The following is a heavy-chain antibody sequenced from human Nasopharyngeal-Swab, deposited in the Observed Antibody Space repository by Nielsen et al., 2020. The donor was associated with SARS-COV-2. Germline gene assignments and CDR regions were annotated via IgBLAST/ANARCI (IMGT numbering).Heavy chain of an antibody. CDR1: GSSFTSYW. Sequence: GGSLRLSCKGSGSSFTSYWTGWVRQMPGKGLEWMGIIHPGDSDTTYSPSFQGQVTIPADKSIRPAYLQWSSLKPSDTAMYYCARHESYYYGSGSYGAFDIWGQGTMVTVSS. V-gene: IGHV5-51*01. CDR3: ARHESYYYGSGSYGAFDI. J-gene: IGHJ3*02. D-gene: IGHD3-10*01. CDR2: IHPGDSDT.